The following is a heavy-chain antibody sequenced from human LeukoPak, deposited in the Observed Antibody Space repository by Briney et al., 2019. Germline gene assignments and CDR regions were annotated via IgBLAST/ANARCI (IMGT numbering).Heavy chain of an antibody. D-gene: IGHD3-10*01. J-gene: IGHJ5*02. CDR2: IYIDSGDA. CDR3: AGLGSTMEGRIDP. CDR1: GYFFTGYH. V-gene: IGHV1-2*02. Sequence: ASVKVSCKASGYFFTGYHVHWVRQAPGQGLDWMGRIYIDSGDANFAQKFQGRVTMTRDTSSSTVYMELSSLTSADTAVYYCAGLGSTMEGRIDPWGQGTPVTVFS.